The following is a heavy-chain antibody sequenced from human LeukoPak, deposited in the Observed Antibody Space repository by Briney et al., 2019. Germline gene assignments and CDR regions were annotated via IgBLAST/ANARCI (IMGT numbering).Heavy chain of an antibody. CDR1: GFTFDDYT. V-gene: IGHV3-43*01. D-gene: IGHD3-10*01. Sequence: GGSLRLSCAASGFTFDDYTMHWVRQAPGKGLEWVSLISWDGGSTYYADSVKGRFTISRDNSKNSLYLQMNSLRTEDTALYYCAKDGYYYGSGSYRPPPYYYYYMDVWGKGTTVTISS. CDR3: AKDGYYYGSGSYRPPPYYYYYMDV. J-gene: IGHJ6*03. CDR2: ISWDGGST.